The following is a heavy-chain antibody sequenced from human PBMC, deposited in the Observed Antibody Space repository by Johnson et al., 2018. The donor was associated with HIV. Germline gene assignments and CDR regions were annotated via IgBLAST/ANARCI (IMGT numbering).Heavy chain of an antibody. D-gene: IGHD6-19*01. CDR1: GFTFSSYA. J-gene: IGHJ3*02. Sequence: EVQLVESGGGVVQPGGSLRLSCAASGFTFSSYAMNWIRQAPGKGLEWVSYISSSGSTIYYAASVGGRFTISRDNAKNSLYLQMNSLRAEDTAVYYCARDSSSGWYPHAFDIWGQGTMVTVSS. V-gene: IGHV3-48*04. CDR3: ARDSSSGWYPHAFDI. CDR2: ISSSGSTI.